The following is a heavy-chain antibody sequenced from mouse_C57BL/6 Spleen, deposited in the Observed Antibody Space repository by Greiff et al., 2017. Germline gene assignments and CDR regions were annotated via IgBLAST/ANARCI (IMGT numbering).Heavy chain of an antibody. D-gene: IGHD3-3*01. V-gene: IGHV2-6-1*01. CDR3: ARQGLKTFYAMDY. J-gene: IGHJ4*01. CDR1: GFSLTSYG. CDR2: IWSDGST. Sequence: VMLVESGPGLVAPSQSLSITCTVSGFSLTSYGVHWVRQPPGKGLEWLVVIWSDGSTTYNSALKSRLSISKDNSKRQVFLKMNSLQTDDTAMYYCARQGLKTFYAMDYWGQGTSVTVSS.